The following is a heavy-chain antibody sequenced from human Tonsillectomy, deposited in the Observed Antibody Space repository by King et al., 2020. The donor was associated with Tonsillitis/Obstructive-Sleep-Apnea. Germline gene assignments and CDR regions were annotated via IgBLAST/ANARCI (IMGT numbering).Heavy chain of an antibody. CDR3: ARNGGYYPFDY. J-gene: IGHJ4*02. V-gene: IGHV4-59*11. Sequence: VQLQESGPGLVKPSETLFLTCNVSGDSISSRYWSWIRQPPGKGLEWIGYISKSGGTNYNPSLKSRVTISVDTSKNQFSLKLSSVTAADTAVYYCARNGGYYPFDYWGQGTLVTVSS. CDR1: GDSISSRY. CDR2: ISKSGGT. D-gene: IGHD3-22*01.